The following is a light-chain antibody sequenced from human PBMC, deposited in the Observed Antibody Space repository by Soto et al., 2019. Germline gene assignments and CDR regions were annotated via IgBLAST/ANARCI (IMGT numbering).Light chain of an antibody. Sequence: QSVLPQPASLSGSPVQSITISCTGTSSDVGGYNYVSWYQQHPGKAPKLMIYDVSNRPSGVSNRFSGSKSGNTASLTISGLQAEDEADYYCSSYTSSSTLNVFGTGTKVTVL. J-gene: IGLJ1*01. V-gene: IGLV2-14*01. CDR1: SSDVGGYNY. CDR2: DVS. CDR3: SSYTSSSTLNV.